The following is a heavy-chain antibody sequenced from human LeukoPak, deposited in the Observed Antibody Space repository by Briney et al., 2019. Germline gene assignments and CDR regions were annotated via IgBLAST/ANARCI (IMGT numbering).Heavy chain of an antibody. Sequence: ASVKLSCKASGYTFTGYYMHWVRQAPGQGHGWMGWINPNSGGTNYAQKFQGRVTMNRDTSISRAYMELSRLRYDDTAVYYCARTPRDSVVVVAATLYYYYGMDVWGQGTTVTVSS. D-gene: IGHD2-15*01. CDR2: INPNSGGT. CDR3: ARTPRDSVVVVAATLYYYYGMDV. CDR1: GYTFTGYY. J-gene: IGHJ6*02. V-gene: IGHV1-2*02.